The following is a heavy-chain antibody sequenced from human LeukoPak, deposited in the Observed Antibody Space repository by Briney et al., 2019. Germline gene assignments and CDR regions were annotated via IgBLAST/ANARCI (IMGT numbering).Heavy chain of an antibody. J-gene: IGHJ4*02. Sequence: PSETLSLTCTVSGGSINNYYWNWIRQPPGKGLEWIGYIYYSGSTKYNPSLKSRVTMSVDTSKNQFSLRLSSVTATDTAVYYCARGALDTKTRFDYWGQGTLVTVSS. CDR2: IYYSGST. D-gene: IGHD5-18*01. V-gene: IGHV4-59*01. CDR1: GGSINNYY. CDR3: ARGALDTKTRFDY.